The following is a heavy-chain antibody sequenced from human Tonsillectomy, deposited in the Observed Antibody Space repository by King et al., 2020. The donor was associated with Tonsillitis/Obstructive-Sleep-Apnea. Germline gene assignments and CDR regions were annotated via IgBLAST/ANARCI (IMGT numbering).Heavy chain of an antibody. V-gene: IGHV3-33*01. Sequence: VQLVESGGGVVQPGRSLRLSCATSGFTFSSYGMHWVRQAPGKGLEGVAGIWYDGSKKFYADSVKGRFTISRDDSKNTMYVEMNSLRVEDSAVYYCARDLSYYSMDVRGQGTTVTVS. CDR2: IWYDGSKK. D-gene: IGHD2/OR15-2a*01. J-gene: IGHJ6*02. CDR1: GFTFSSYG. CDR3: ARDLSYYSMDV.